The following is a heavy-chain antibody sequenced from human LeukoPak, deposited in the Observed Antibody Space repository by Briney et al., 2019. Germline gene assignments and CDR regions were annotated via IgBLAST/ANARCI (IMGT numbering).Heavy chain of an antibody. Sequence: GGSLRLSCAASGFTFSSHWVHWVRQVPGKGLVWVSRISSDGTNTTYADSVKGRFTISRDNAKNTLYLQMNSLRAEDTAVYYCANTMADAFDIWGQGTMVTVSS. J-gene: IGHJ3*02. CDR1: GFTFSSHW. V-gene: IGHV3-74*01. CDR3: ANTMADAFDI. CDR2: ISSDGTNT. D-gene: IGHD3-10*01.